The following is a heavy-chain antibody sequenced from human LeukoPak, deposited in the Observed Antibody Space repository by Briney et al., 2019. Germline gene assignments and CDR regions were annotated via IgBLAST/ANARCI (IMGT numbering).Heavy chain of an antibody. V-gene: IGHV3-21*04. CDR2: ISSSSSYI. J-gene: IGHJ4*02. CDR3: ARDPGYNYGYDY. CDR1: GFTFSSYS. D-gene: IGHD5-18*01. Sequence: GGSLRLSCAASGFTFSSYSMNWVRQAPGKGLEWVSSISSSSSYIYYADSVKGRFTISRDNSKNTLYLQMNSLRAEDTAVYYCARDPGYNYGYDYWGQGTLVTVSS.